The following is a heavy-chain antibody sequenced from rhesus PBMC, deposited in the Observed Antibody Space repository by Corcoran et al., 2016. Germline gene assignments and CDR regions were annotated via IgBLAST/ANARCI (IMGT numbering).Heavy chain of an antibody. J-gene: IGHJ4*01. CDR3: VGGYCSGGVCYAFDY. Sequence: EVQLVESGGGLVQPGGSLRLSCAASGFTFSSYGMHWVRQAPGKGLEWVAVISYDGSKKYYADSGKDRFTISRDNSKNMLYLQMNNLKLEDTAVYYCVGGYCSGGVCYAFDYWGQGVLVTVSS. CDR2: ISYDGSKK. V-gene: IGHV3-54*02. D-gene: IGHD2-8*01. CDR1: GFTFSSYG.